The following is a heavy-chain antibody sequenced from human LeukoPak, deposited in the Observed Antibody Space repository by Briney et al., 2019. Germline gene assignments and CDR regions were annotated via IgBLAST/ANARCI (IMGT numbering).Heavy chain of an antibody. CDR1: GYTFTGYF. D-gene: IGHD1-26*01. Sequence: ASVKVSCKASGYTFTGYFIHWVRQAPGQGLEWMGWINPNSGGTNYAQKFQGGVTMTRDTSISTAYLELSRLTFHDTAVYYCARGLGGELPPFDYWGQGTLVTVSS. CDR3: ARGLGGELPPFDY. CDR2: INPNSGGT. V-gene: IGHV1-2*02. J-gene: IGHJ4*02.